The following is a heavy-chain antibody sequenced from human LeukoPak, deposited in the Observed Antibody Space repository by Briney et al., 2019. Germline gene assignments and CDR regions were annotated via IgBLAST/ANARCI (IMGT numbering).Heavy chain of an antibody. D-gene: IGHD1-26*01. CDR1: GFTPSSYE. CDR3: ARGRYSAFDY. V-gene: IGHV3-48*03. Sequence: TGGSLRLSCAASGFTPSSYEMNWVRQAPGKGLEWVSYISSSGSTIYYADSVKGRFTISRDNAKNSLYLQMNSLRAEDTAVYYCARGRYSAFDYWGQGTLVTVSS. CDR2: ISSSGSTI. J-gene: IGHJ4*02.